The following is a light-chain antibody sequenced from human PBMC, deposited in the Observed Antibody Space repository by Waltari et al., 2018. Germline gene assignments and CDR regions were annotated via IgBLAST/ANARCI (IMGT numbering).Light chain of an antibody. Sequence: DIQMTQSPSSVSASVGDGVTITCRASQDFSSWLAWYQQKPGKAPNLLIYDGYSLQSGVPSRFSGIGSGTVFTLTISSLQPEDFATYYCQQANSFPITFGQGTRLEIK. CDR2: DGY. V-gene: IGKV1-12*01. CDR1: QDFSSW. CDR3: QQANSFPIT. J-gene: IGKJ5*01.